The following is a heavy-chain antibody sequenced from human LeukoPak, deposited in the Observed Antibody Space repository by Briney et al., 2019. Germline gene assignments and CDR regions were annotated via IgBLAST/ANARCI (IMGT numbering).Heavy chain of an antibody. CDR2: INQGGSER. D-gene: IGHD2-21*01. Sequence: QSGGSLRLSCAASGFTLSSYSMSWVRQAPGKGLEWVANINQGGSERHYVGSVEGRFTISRDNAKNSLYLQVSSLRAEDTAVYYCARDKGGDEGSKFDCWGQGTLVTVSS. CDR1: GFTLSSYS. J-gene: IGHJ4*02. V-gene: IGHV3-7*03. CDR3: ARDKGGDEGSKFDC.